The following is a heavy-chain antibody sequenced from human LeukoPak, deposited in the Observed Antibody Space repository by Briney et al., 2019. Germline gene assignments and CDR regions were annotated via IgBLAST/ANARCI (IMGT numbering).Heavy chain of an antibody. D-gene: IGHD6-13*01. V-gene: IGHV3-15*01. CDR2: IKSKTDGGTT. J-gene: IGHJ3*02. CDR1: GITFNNAW. Sequence: GGSLRLSCAASGITFNNAWMSWVRQAPGKGLEWVGRIKSKTDGGTTDYAAPVKGRFTISRDGSKNTLSLQMNSLRTEDTAVYYCTTERYSSSWYDAFDIWGQGTVVTVSS. CDR3: TTERYSSSWYDAFDI.